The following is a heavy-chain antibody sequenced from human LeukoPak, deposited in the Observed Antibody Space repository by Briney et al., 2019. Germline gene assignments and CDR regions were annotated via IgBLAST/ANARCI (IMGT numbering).Heavy chain of an antibody. CDR1: GFTFSSYE. J-gene: IGHJ5*02. D-gene: IGHD2-2*02. Sequence: GGSLRLSCAASGFTFSSYEMNWVRQALGKGLEWVSYISSSGSTIYYADSVKGRFTISRDNAKNSLYLQMNSLRAEDTAVYYCASIVVVPAAISWGQGTLVTVSS. CDR2: ISSSGSTI. V-gene: IGHV3-48*03. CDR3: ASIVVVPAAIS.